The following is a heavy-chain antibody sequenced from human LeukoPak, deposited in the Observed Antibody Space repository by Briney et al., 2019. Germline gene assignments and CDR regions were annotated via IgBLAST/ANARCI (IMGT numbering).Heavy chain of an antibody. D-gene: IGHD3-10*01. CDR2: ISSSSSYI. CDR1: GFTFSSYS. J-gene: IGHJ3*02. Sequence: AGGSLRLSCAASGFTFSSYSMNWVRQAPGKGLEWVSSISSSSSYIYYADSVMGRFTISRDNAKNSLYLQMNSLRAKDTAVYYCARDCRPGSHLLDAFDIWGQETMVTVSS. CDR3: ARDCRPGSHLLDAFDI. V-gene: IGHV3-21*01.